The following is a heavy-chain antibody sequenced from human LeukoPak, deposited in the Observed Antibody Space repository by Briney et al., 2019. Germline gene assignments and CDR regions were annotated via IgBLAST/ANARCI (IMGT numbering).Heavy chain of an antibody. Sequence: ASVKVSCKASGYTFTSYDINWVRQATGQGLEWMGWMNPNSGNTGYAQKFQGRVTMTRNTSISTAYMELSSLRSEDTAVYYCARDQGENWNDVRSRSDAFDIWGQGTMVTVSS. J-gene: IGHJ3*02. D-gene: IGHD1-1*01. V-gene: IGHV1-8*01. CDR3: ARDQGENWNDVRSRSDAFDI. CDR2: MNPNSGNT. CDR1: GYTFTSYD.